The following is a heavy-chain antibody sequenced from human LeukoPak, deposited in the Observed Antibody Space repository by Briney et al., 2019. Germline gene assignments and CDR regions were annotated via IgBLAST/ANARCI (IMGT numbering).Heavy chain of an antibody. CDR2: THTSTCA. Sequence: PRVLLRLSCAASGFSVSSYYMNWVRQAPGKGLEWVSVTHTSTCAYYAYSVRGRFTISRDNTKNTLFLQMNSLTAEDTAVYYCAREREDGRHDFDCWGQRTLFSASS. CDR1: GFSVSSYY. CDR3: AREREDGRHDFDC. J-gene: IGHJ4*02. D-gene: IGHD1-26*01. V-gene: IGHV3-53*01.